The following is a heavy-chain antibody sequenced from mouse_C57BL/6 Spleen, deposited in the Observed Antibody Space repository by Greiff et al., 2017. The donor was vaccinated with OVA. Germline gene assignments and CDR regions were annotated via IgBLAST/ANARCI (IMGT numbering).Heavy chain of an antibody. D-gene: IGHD4-1*01. CDR3: ARDLGRGYFDY. J-gene: IGHJ2*01. Sequence: EVMLVESGGGLVKPGGSLKLSCAASGFTFSDYGMHWVRQAPEKGLEWVAYISSGSSTTYYADTVKGRFTISRDNAKNTLFLQMTSLRSEDTAMYYCARDLGRGYFDYWGQGTTLTVSS. CDR2: ISSGSSTT. CDR1: GFTFSDYG. V-gene: IGHV5-17*01.